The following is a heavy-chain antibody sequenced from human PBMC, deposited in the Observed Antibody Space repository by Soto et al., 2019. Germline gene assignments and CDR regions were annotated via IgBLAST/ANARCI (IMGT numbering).Heavy chain of an antibody. V-gene: IGHV1-18*01. CDR3: ARXSWNSYYYYYYGMDX. CDR1: GYTFSIYG. D-gene: IGHD3-10*01. Sequence: ASVKVSCKASGYTFSIYGLSWVRQAPGQGLEWMGWISTYSGNTHYAQHLQGRVTMTTDTSTSTAXXXXXXXXXXXXXVYYCARXSWNSYYYYYYGMDXWGXXTTVTXS. CDR2: ISTYSGNT. J-gene: IGHJ6*02.